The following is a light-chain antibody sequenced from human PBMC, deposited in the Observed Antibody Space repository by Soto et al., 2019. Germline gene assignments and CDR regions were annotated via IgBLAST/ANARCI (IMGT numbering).Light chain of an antibody. CDR2: SAS. J-gene: IGKJ5*01. CDR1: QGISSY. V-gene: IGKV1-27*01. CDR3: QQRSNWPPIT. Sequence: DIQLTQSPSSLSASVGDRVTITCRESQGISSYLNWYRQKPGKTPKFLIYSASILQSGVPSRFSGSGSGTDFTLTINSLEPEDFAVYYCQQRSNWPPITFGQGTRLEIK.